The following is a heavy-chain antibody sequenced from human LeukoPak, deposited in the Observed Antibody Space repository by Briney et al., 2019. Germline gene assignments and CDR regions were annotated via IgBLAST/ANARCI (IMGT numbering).Heavy chain of an antibody. J-gene: IGHJ4*02. V-gene: IGHV1-18*01. D-gene: IGHD2-2*01. CDR2: ISAYNGNT. CDR3: ARDSIVPAATPFDY. Sequence: GESLKISCKGSGYSFTSHGISWVRQAPGQGLEWMGWISAYNGNTNYAQKLQGRVTMTTDTSTSTAYMELRSLRSDDTAVYYCARDSIVPAATPFDYWGQGTLVTVSS. CDR1: GYSFTSHG.